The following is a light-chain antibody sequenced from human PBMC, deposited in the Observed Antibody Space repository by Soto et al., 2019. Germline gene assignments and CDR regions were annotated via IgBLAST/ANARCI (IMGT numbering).Light chain of an antibody. CDR1: SSDVVSYNL. J-gene: IGLJ1*01. V-gene: IGLV2-23*01. Sequence: QSVLTQPASASGSPGQSITISCTGSSSDVVSYNLVSWYQHHPGKAPKVLIYEGNKRPSGVSSRFSGSKSGNTASLTISGLQAEDEADYYCCSYAGSSTYVFGLGTKLTVL. CDR3: CSYAGSSTYV. CDR2: EGN.